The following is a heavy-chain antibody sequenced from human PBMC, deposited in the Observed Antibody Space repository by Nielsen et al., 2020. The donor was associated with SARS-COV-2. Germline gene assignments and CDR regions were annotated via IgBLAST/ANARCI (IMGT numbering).Heavy chain of an antibody. Sequence: GESLKISCAASGFTFSSYEMNWVRQAPGKGLEWVSYISSSGSTIYYADSVKGRFTISRDNAKNSLYLQMNSLRAEDTAVYYCARAIGYCSGGSCYGMDVWGQGTTVTVSS. D-gene: IGHD2-15*01. CDR1: GFTFSSYE. V-gene: IGHV3-48*03. CDR2: ISSSGSTI. J-gene: IGHJ6*02. CDR3: ARAIGYCSGGSCYGMDV.